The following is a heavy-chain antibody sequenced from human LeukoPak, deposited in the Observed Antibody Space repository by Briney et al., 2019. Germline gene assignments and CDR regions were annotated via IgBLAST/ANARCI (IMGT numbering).Heavy chain of an antibody. D-gene: IGHD6-13*01. CDR2: ISGSGGST. CDR3: AKDGYSSRGTNAFDI. J-gene: IGHJ3*02. V-gene: IGHV3-23*01. CDR1: GFTFSSYA. Sequence: GGSLRLSCAASGFTFSSYAMSWVRQAPGKGLEWVSAISGSGGSTYYADPVKGRFTISRDNSKNTLYLQMNSLRAEDTAVYYCAKDGYSSRGTNAFDIWGQGTMVTVSS.